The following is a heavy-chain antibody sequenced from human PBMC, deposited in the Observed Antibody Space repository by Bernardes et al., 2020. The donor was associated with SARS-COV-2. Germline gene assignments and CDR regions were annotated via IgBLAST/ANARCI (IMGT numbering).Heavy chain of an antibody. Sequence: SETLSRTCTVSGGSMPGYYWAWIRQPAGKGREWLGRIHTSASTPYKTPLGSRVTMSEDASKNQFYLKLTSVTAADTALYFCAREVPGAASRDYLDNWGQGILVTVSS. V-gene: IGHV4-4*07. J-gene: IGHJ4*02. CDR2: IHTSAST. CDR3: AREVPGAASRDYLDN. CDR1: GGSMPGYY. D-gene: IGHD3-10*01.